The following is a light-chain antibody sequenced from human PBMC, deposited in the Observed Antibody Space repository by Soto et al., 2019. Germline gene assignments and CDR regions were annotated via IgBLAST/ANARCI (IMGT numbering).Light chain of an antibody. Sequence: QSALTQPASVSGSPGQSITISCTGTSSDVGGSNYVSWYQHHPGKAPKLIISDVSNRPSGVSNRFSGSKSGNTASLTISGLQAEDEADYYCSSYTSGSTHVFGTGTKLTVL. CDR1: SSDVGGSNY. J-gene: IGLJ1*01. CDR3: SSYTSGSTHV. CDR2: DVS. V-gene: IGLV2-14*03.